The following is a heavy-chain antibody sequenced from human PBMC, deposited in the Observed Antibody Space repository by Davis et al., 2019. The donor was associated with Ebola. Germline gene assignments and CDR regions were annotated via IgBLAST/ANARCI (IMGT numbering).Heavy chain of an antibody. CDR3: ARREAASIDY. Sequence: GESLKISCAASGFILSDYWMNWVRQTPGKGLVWVSRITNDGTRTSYADSVQGRFTIPRDNAKNTLFLQLNRLRVEDTGIYYCARREAASIDYWGQGTLVTVSS. CDR2: ITNDGTRT. V-gene: IGHV3-74*01. CDR1: GFILSDYW. J-gene: IGHJ4*02. D-gene: IGHD6-25*01.